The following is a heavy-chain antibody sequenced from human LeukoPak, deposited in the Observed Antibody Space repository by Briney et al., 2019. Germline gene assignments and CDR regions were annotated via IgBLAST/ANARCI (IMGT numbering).Heavy chain of an antibody. Sequence: SETLSLTCSVSAYSISSGYYWGWIRQPPGKGLEWIGTIYHSGTTYYNPSLKSRVTISVDTSKNQFSLKLSSVTAADTAVYYCARHVGCSSTSCYHTRFHYFDHWGQGTLVTVSS. D-gene: IGHD2-2*01. CDR3: ARHVGCSSTSCYHTRFHYFDH. CDR2: IYHSGTT. V-gene: IGHV4-38-2*02. J-gene: IGHJ4*02. CDR1: AYSISSGYY.